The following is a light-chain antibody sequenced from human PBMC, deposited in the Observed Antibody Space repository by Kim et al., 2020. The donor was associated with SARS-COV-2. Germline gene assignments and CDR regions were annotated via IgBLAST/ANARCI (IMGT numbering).Light chain of an antibody. CDR1: SSDIGSHFY. CDR3: SSFSFAYTVI. CDR2: DVN. Sequence: QSALTQPASVSGSPGQSITISCIGTSSDIGSHFYVSWYQQHPGKAPKLIIYDVNKGPSGVSSRFSGSKSGNTASLTISWLQAEDEADYYCSSFSFAYTVIFGGGTQLTVL. V-gene: IGLV2-14*01. J-gene: IGLJ2*01.